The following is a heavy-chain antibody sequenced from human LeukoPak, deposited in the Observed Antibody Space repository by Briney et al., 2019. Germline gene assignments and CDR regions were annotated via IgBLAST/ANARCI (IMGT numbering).Heavy chain of an antibody. CDR2: IYTSGST. CDR1: GGSISSGNYY. J-gene: IGHJ4*02. D-gene: IGHD5-24*01. Sequence: PSETLSLTCTVSGGSISSGNYYWSWIRQPAGKGLEWIGRIYTSGSTNYNPSLKSRVTISVDTSKNQFSLKLTSVTAADTAVYYCARHKERDGYYFDYWGQGTLVTVSS. V-gene: IGHV4-61*02. CDR3: ARHKERDGYYFDY.